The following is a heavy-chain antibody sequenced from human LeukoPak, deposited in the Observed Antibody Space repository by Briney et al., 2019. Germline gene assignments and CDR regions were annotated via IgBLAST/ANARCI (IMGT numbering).Heavy chain of an antibody. CDR1: GGSITGYH. V-gene: IGHV4-4*08. Sequence: SETLSLTCTVPGGSITGYHWNWIRQPPGKGLEWIGYIYSSETTVYKPSLKSRVTISADTSKNQFSLKLASVTAADTAIYYCARRNDFDIWGQGTMVTVSS. CDR3: ARRNDFDI. J-gene: IGHJ3*02. CDR2: IYSSETT.